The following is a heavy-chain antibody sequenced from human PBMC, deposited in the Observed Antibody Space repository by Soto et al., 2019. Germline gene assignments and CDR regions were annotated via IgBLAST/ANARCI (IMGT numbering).Heavy chain of an antibody. J-gene: IGHJ4*02. V-gene: IGHV4-34*01. CDR3: ARGESKSNGDYRLDY. D-gene: IGHD4-17*01. CDR1: GGSFSGYY. CDR2: INHSGST. Sequence: SETLSLTCAVYGGSFSGYYWSWIRQPPGKGLEWIGEINHSGSTNYNPSLKSRVTISVDTSKNQFSLKLSSVTAADTAVYYCARGESKSNGDYRLDYWGQGTLVTVPS.